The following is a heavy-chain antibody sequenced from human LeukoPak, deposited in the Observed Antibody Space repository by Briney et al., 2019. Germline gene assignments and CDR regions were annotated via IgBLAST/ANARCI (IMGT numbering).Heavy chain of an antibody. CDR3: ARGPKTTVTTFKTFYYNGMDV. CDR2: INDSGST. D-gene: IGHD4-17*01. CDR1: GGSFSDYY. V-gene: IGHV4-34*01. J-gene: IGHJ6*02. Sequence: SETLSLTCAAYGGSFSDYYWSWIRQPPGKGLEWIGEINDSGSTKYNPSLKSRVTISVDTSKNQFSLKLSSVTAADTAVYYCARGPKTTVTTFKTFYYNGMDVWGQGTTVTVSS.